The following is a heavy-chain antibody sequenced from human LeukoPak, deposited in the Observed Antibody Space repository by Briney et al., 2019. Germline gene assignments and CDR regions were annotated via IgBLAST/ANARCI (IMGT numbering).Heavy chain of an antibody. J-gene: IGHJ5*02. CDR2: INHSGSI. Sequence: ASETLSLTCAVYGGSLSGDYLSWIRQPPGKGLEWIGEINHSGSISYTPSLKSRVTISVDTSKNQFSLKVTSVTAADTGDYYCATGDVAARLGHWGQGTLVTVPS. CDR1: GGSLSGDY. CDR3: ATGDVAARLGH. D-gene: IGHD6-6*01. V-gene: IGHV4-34*01.